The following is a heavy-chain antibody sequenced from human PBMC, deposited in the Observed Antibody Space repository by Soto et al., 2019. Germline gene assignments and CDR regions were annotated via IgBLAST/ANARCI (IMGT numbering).Heavy chain of an antibody. D-gene: IGHD3-16*02. V-gene: IGHV3-33*01. CDR3: ARDPAAYDYIWGSYRPYFDY. Sequence: HGGSMRLSCAACGLTFSSYGMHWVRQAPGKGLEWVAVIWYDGSNKYYADSVKGRFTISRDNSKNTLYLQMNSLRAEDTAVYYCARDPAAYDYIWGSYRPYFDYWGQGTLVTVSS. CDR1: GLTFSSYG. CDR2: IWYDGSNK. J-gene: IGHJ4*02.